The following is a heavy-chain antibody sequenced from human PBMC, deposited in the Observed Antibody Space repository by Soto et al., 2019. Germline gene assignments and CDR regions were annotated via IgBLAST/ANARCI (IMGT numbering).Heavy chain of an antibody. Sequence: GGSLRLSCAASGFTVSSNYMSWVRQAPGKGLEWVSVIYSGGSTYYADSVKGRFTISRDNSKNTLYLQMNSLRAEDTAVYYCARSIAAAGSDYWGQGTLVTVSS. J-gene: IGHJ4*02. D-gene: IGHD6-13*01. CDR2: IYSGGST. V-gene: IGHV3-66*01. CDR3: ARSIAAAGSDY. CDR1: GFTVSSNY.